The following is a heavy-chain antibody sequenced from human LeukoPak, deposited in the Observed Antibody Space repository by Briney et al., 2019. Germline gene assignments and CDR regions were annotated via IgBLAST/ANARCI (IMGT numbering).Heavy chain of an antibody. Sequence: GASVKVSCKASGGTFSSYAISWVRQAPGQGLEWMGGIIPIFGTANYAQKFQGRVTITADESTSTAYMELSSLRPEDTAVYYCASSTIFGVVLYYMDVWGKGTTVTVSS. V-gene: IGHV1-69*13. CDR2: IIPIFGTA. CDR3: ASSTIFGVVLYYMDV. D-gene: IGHD3-3*01. J-gene: IGHJ6*03. CDR1: GGTFSSYA.